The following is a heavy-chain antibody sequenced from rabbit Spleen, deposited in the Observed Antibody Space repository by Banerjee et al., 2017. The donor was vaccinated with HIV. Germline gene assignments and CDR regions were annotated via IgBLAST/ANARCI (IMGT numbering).Heavy chain of an antibody. CDR3: ARDPYDGVSDSRVNL. V-gene: IGHV1S40*01. CDR1: GFSFSSYYY. Sequence: QSLEESGGDLVKPGASLTLTCTASGFSFSSYYYMCWVRQAPGKGLEWIACTNVGSTGTTYYASWAKGRFTISKTSSTTVTLQGTSLTAADTATYFCARDPYDGVSDSRVNLWGPGTLVTVS. CDR2: TNVGSTGTT. J-gene: IGHJ4*01. D-gene: IGHD4-2*01.